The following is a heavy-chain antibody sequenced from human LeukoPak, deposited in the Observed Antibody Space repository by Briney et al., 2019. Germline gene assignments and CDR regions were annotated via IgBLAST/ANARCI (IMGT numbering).Heavy chain of an antibody. D-gene: IGHD3-16*02. Sequence: PSQTLSLTCTVSGGSISSGDYYWSWIRQPPGKGLEWIGYIYYSGSTYYNPSLKSRVTISVDTSKNQFSLKLSSVTAADTAVYYCARHLPYPYDYVWGSYRYYYYGMDVWGQGTTVTVSS. CDR3: ARHLPYPYDYVWGSYRYYYYGMDV. J-gene: IGHJ6*02. CDR1: GGSISSGDYY. V-gene: IGHV4-30-4*01. CDR2: IYYSGST.